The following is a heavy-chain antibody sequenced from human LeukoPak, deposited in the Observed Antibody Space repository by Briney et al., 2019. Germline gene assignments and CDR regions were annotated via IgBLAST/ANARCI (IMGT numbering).Heavy chain of an antibody. V-gene: IGHV3-53*01. CDR3: ASTTPDYYDSSGYFDY. D-gene: IGHD3-22*01. Sequence: PGGSLRLSCAASGFTVSRNYMSWVRQAPGKGLEWISVIYSGGSTYYADSVKGGFTVSRDNSKNTLYLQMNSLRAEDTAVYYCASTTPDYYDSSGYFDYWGQGTLVTVSS. J-gene: IGHJ4*02. CDR1: GFTVSRNY. CDR2: IYSGGST.